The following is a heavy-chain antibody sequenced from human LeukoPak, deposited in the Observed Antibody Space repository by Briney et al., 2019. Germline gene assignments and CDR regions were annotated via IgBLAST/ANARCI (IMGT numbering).Heavy chain of an antibody. CDR3: AFQSPYCSSTSCYLDV. CDR2: INPNSGGT. CDR1: GYTFTGYY. J-gene: IGHJ6*04. V-gene: IGHV1-2*06. D-gene: IGHD2-2*01. Sequence: ASVKVSCKASGYTFTGYYMHWVRQAPGQGLEWMGRINPNSGGTNYAQKLQGRVTMTTDTSTSTAYMELRSLRSDDTAVYYCAFQSPYCSSTSCYLDVWGKGTTVTVSS.